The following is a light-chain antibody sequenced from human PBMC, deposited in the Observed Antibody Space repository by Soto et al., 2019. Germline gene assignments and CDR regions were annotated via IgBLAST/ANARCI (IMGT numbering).Light chain of an antibody. CDR1: QTISSH. Sequence: DIQMTQSPSSLSASVGDRVTITCRASQTISSHLNWYQQKIGKAPKLLIYVASSLQSGVPSRFSGSGSGTDFTLTNSSLQPEDFAIYYCQQTYRTPFTFGQGTRLEI. J-gene: IGKJ2*01. CDR3: QQTYRTPFT. V-gene: IGKV1-39*01. CDR2: VAS.